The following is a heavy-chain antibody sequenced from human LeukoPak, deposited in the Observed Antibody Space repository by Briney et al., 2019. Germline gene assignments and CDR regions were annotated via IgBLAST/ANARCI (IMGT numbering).Heavy chain of an antibody. J-gene: IGHJ4*02. D-gene: IGHD4-23*01. CDR1: GYSISSGYY. CDR3: ARDRPGGNSVDFDY. Sequence: SETLSLTCTVSGYSISSGYYWGWIRQPPGKALEWIGSIYHSGTYYNPSLKSRVTLSVDTSKNQFSLKLSSVTAADTAVYYCARDRPGGNSVDFDYRGQGTLVTVSS. CDR2: IYHSGT. V-gene: IGHV4-38-2*02.